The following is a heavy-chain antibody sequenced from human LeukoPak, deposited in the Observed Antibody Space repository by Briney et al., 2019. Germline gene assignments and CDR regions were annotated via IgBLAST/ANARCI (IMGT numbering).Heavy chain of an antibody. J-gene: IGHJ4*02. CDR2: ISAYNGNT. D-gene: IGHD3-22*01. Sequence: ASVKVSCKASGYTFTSYGISWVRQAPGQGLEWMGWISAYNGNTNYAQKLQGRVTMTTDTSTSTAYMELRSLRSDDTAMYYCARPLYDSSGYYFDYWGQGTLVTVSS. CDR3: ARPLYDSSGYYFDY. V-gene: IGHV1-18*01. CDR1: GYTFTSYG.